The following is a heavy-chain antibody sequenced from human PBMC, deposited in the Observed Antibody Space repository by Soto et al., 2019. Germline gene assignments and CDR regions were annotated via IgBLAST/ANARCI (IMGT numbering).Heavy chain of an antibody. Sequence: PGGSLRLSCAASGFTFSSYSMNWVRQAPGKGLEWVSYISSSSSTIYYADSAKGRFTISRDNAKNSLYLQMNSLRDEDTAVYYCARIIAVAGYYYYYYGMDVWGQGTTVTAP. D-gene: IGHD6-19*01. CDR1: GFTFSSYS. J-gene: IGHJ6*02. CDR2: ISSSSSTI. CDR3: ARIIAVAGYYYYYYGMDV. V-gene: IGHV3-48*02.